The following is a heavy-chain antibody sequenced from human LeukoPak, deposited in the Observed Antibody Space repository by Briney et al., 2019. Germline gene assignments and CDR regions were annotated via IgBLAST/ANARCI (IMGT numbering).Heavy chain of an antibody. V-gene: IGHV4-61*02. J-gene: IGHJ4*02. Sequence: SQTLSLTCTVSGDSISSGDYYWSWIRQPAGKGLEWIGRISSSGSTNYNPSLKSRVTISVDTSKNQFSLKLSSVTAADTAVYYCARESKGYSSVDYWGQGTLVTVSS. CDR1: GDSISSGDYY. CDR3: ARESKGYSSVDY. CDR2: ISSSGST. D-gene: IGHD6-19*01.